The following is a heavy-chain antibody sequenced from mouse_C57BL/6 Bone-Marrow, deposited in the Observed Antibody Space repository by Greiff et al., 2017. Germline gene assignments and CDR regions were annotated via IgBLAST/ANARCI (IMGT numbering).Heavy chain of an antibody. CDR2: IYPRSGNT. D-gene: IGHD2-14*01. Sequence: QVQLKQSGAELARPGASVKLSCKASGYTFTSYGISWVKQRTGQGLEWIGEIYPRSGNTYYNEKFKGKATLTADKSSSTAYMELRSLTAEDAAVYFCASGGVRVYWGQGTTLTVSS. CDR1: GYTFTSYG. CDR3: ASGGVRVY. J-gene: IGHJ2*01. V-gene: IGHV1-81*01.